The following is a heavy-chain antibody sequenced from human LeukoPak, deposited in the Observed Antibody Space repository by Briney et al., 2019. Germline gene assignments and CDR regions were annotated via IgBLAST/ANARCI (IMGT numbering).Heavy chain of an antibody. Sequence: PGGSLRLSCAASGFTFTTYSMNWVRQAPGKGLEWVSSISSRNSQVHYVDSVKGRFTISRDNANNSLFLQMNSLRVEDTAVYYCAGTQRYCGGDCYSDYWGQGTLVTVSS. CDR1: GFTFTTYS. D-gene: IGHD2-21*02. CDR3: AGTQRYCGGDCYSDY. CDR2: ISSRNSQV. V-gene: IGHV3-21*01. J-gene: IGHJ4*02.